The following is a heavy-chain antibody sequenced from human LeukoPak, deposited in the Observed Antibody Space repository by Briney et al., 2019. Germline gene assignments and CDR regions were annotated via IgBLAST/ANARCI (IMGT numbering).Heavy chain of an antibody. CDR2: INSDGSST. D-gene: IGHD1-1*01. Sequence: RTGGSLRPSCAASGFTFSSYWMHWVRQAPGKGLVWVSRINSDGSSTSYADSVKGRFTISRDNAKNLLYLQMDSLRVEDTAIYYCARDPRTVRIWGQGTLVTVSS. CDR1: GFTFSSYW. J-gene: IGHJ4*02. V-gene: IGHV3-74*01. CDR3: ARDPRTVRI.